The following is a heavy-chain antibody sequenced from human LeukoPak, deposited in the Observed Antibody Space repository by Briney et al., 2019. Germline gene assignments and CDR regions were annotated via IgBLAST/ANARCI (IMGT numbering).Heavy chain of an antibody. CDR1: GGSISSYY. CDR3: AKIASMVRGVTAFDI. V-gene: IGHV3-23*01. D-gene: IGHD3-10*01. CDR2: ISGSGGST. Sequence: ETLSLTCTVSGGSISSYYWSWVRQAPGKGLEWVSAISGSGGSTYYADSVKGRFTISRDNSKNTLYLQMNSLRAEDTAVYYCAKIASMVRGVTAFDIWGQGTMVTVSS. J-gene: IGHJ3*02.